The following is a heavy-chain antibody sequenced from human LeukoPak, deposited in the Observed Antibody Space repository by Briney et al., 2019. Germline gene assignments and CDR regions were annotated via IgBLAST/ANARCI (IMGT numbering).Heavy chain of an antibody. D-gene: IGHD6-19*01. V-gene: IGHV3-64*01. J-gene: IGHJ5*02. Sequence: PGGSLRLSCAASGFTFSSYAMHWVRQAPGKGLGYVSAISSNGGSTYYANSVKGRFTISRDNSKNTLYLQMGSLRAEDMAVYYCARDYYGYSSGWYGWFDPWGQGTLVTVSS. CDR2: ISSNGGST. CDR3: ARDYYGYSSGWYGWFDP. CDR1: GFTFSSYA.